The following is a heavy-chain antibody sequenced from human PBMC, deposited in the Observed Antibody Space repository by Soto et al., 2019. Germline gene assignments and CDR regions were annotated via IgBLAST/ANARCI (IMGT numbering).Heavy chain of an antibody. V-gene: IGHV1-69*06. CDR2: IIPLFGTA. CDR3: ARPKGSYSSGYYYFDY. CDR1: GGTFSTYA. D-gene: IGHD6-19*01. Sequence: QVQLVQSGAEVKQPGSSVKVSCKTSGGTFSTYAIYWVRQSPGQGLEWMGAIIPLFGTADYAQKFQGRVTSTADKSTSTAYMELSSLRSEDTAVYYCARPKGSYSSGYYYFDYWGQGTLVTVSS. J-gene: IGHJ4*02.